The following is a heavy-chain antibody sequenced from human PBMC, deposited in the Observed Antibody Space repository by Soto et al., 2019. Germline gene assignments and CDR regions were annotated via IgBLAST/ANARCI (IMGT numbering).Heavy chain of an antibody. CDR3: AKSVYNWNDGFFDY. CDR2: ISYDGINK. J-gene: IGHJ4*02. V-gene: IGHV3-30*18. CDR1: GFTFSSYG. Sequence: QVQLVESGGGVVQPGRSLRLSCAASGFTFSSYGMHWVRQAPGKGVEWVAVISYDGINKYYADSVKGRFTISRDNSKNTLYLQMNSLRAEDTAVYYCAKSVYNWNDGFFDYWGQGTLVAVSS. D-gene: IGHD1-1*01.